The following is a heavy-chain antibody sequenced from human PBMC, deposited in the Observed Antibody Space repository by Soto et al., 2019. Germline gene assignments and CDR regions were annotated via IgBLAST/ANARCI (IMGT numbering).Heavy chain of an antibody. CDR2: IYWDDDK. Sequence: ESGPTLVNPTQTLTLTCTFSGFSLSTSGVGVGWIRQPPGKALEWLALIYWDDDKRYSPSLKSRLTITKDTSKNQVVLTMTNMDPVDTATYYCAHSGVVRGYSGYDWAFDYWGQGTLVTVSS. CDR3: AHSGVVRGYSGYDWAFDY. D-gene: IGHD5-12*01. CDR1: GFSLSTSGVG. J-gene: IGHJ4*02. V-gene: IGHV2-5*02.